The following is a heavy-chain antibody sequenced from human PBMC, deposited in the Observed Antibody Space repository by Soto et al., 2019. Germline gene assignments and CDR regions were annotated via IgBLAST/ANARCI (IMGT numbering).Heavy chain of an antibody. D-gene: IGHD3-3*01. CDR1: GFSFGSYA. CDR3: ARWSYLDY. V-gene: IGHV3-23*01. CDR2: ISGSDGKT. J-gene: IGHJ4*02. Sequence: PGGSLRLSCAASGFSFGSYALSWVRQAPGKGLEWVSTISGSDGKTFYADSVKGRCSISRDTSQNTLYLQMNSLRADDTAIYYCARWSYLDYWGQGTRVTVSS.